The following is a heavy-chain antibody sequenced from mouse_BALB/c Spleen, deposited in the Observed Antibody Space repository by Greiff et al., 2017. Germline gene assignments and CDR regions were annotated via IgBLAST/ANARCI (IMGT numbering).Heavy chain of an antibody. CDR3: ARFRDAGAMDY. CDR2: ISSGSSTI. V-gene: IGHV5-17*02. D-gene: IGHD3-3*01. J-gene: IGHJ4*01. Sequence: EVQRVESGGGLVQPGGSRKLSCAASGFTFSSFGMHWVRQAPEKGLEWVAYISSGSSTIYYADTVKGRFTISRDNPKNTLFLQMTSLRSEDTAMYYCARFRDAGAMDYWGQGTSVTVSS. CDR1: GFTFSSFG.